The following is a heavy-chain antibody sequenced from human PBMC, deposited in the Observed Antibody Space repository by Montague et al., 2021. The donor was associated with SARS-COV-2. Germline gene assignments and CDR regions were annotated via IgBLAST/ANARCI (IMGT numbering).Heavy chain of an antibody. Sequence: SLRLSCAASGITFSSYAMHWVRQAPGKGLEWVAFISYDGSNKYYADPVKGRFTISRDNSKNTLYLQMNSLRAEDTAVYYCAREGLSGSYYGFLDYWGQGTLVTGSS. D-gene: IGHD3-10*01. CDR1: GITFSSYA. CDR2: ISYDGSNK. V-gene: IGHV3-30-3*01. J-gene: IGHJ4*02. CDR3: AREGLSGSYYGFLDY.